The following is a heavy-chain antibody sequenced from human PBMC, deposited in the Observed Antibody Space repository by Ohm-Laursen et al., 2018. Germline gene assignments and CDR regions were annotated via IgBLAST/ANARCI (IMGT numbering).Heavy chain of an antibody. CDR3: AKGIVVIITDAFDI. V-gene: IGHV3-9*01. CDR2: ISWNSGTI. CDR1: GFTFDDYA. Sequence: SLRLSCAAFGFTFDDYAMHWVRQVPGKGLEWVSGISWNSGTIDYADTVKGRFTISRDNAKNSLYLQMNSLRAEDTALYYCAKGIVVIITDAFDIWGQGTMVTVSS. D-gene: IGHD3-22*01. J-gene: IGHJ3*02.